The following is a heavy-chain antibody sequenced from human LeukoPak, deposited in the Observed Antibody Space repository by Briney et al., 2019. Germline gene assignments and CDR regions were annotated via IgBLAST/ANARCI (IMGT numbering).Heavy chain of an antibody. CDR2: MNPNSGNT. CDR1: GYTFTSYD. CDR3: ASSAHRWEDAFDI. V-gene: IGHV1-8*03. J-gene: IGHJ3*02. D-gene: IGHD1-26*01. Sequence: ASVKVSCKASGYTFTSYDINWVRQATGQGLEWMGWMNPNSGNTGYAQKFQGRVTITRNTSISTAYMELSSLRSEDTAVYYCASSAHRWEDAFDIWGQGTMVTVSS.